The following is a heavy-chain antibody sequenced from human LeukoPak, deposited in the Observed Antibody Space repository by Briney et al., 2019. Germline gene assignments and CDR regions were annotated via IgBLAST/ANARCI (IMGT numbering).Heavy chain of an antibody. V-gene: IGHV3-74*01. Sequence: GGSLRLSCAASGFTFSTYTMHWVRQAPGKGLVWVSRISSDGSITGYADSVKGRFTISRDNAKNTLYLQMNSLRADDTAVYYCAKPDYGGKGGALDIWGQGTMVTVSS. CDR2: ISSDGSIT. CDR3: AKPDYGGKGGALDI. CDR1: GFTFSTYT. J-gene: IGHJ3*02. D-gene: IGHD4-23*01.